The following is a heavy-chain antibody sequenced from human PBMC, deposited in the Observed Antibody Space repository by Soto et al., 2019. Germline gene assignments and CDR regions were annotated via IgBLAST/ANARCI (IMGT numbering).Heavy chain of an antibody. J-gene: IGHJ2*01. CDR2: IYSSGST. Sequence: KPSETLSLTCTVSGGSISSYYWSWIRQPAGKGLEWIGRIYSSGSTSYNPSLKSRVSMSVDTSKNQFSLELNSVTAADTAVYYCARDSGIFVVRGVISSFDFWGRGTLVTVSS. CDR3: ARDSGIFVVRGVISSFDF. D-gene: IGHD3-10*01. CDR1: GGSISSYY. V-gene: IGHV4-4*07.